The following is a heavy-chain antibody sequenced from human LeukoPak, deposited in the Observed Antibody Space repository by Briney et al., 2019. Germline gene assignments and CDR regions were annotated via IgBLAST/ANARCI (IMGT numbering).Heavy chain of an antibody. D-gene: IGHD6-19*01. CDR1: GGSVSSGSYY. Sequence: PSETLSLTCTVSGGSVSSGSYYWTWIRQPPGKGLEWIGYIYYSGSTNYNPSLKSRVTISVDTSKNQFSLKLDSVTAADTAVYYCARDLGRAVAGAFDYWGQGTLATVSS. CDR2: IYYSGST. J-gene: IGHJ4*02. CDR3: ARDLGRAVAGAFDY. V-gene: IGHV4-61*01.